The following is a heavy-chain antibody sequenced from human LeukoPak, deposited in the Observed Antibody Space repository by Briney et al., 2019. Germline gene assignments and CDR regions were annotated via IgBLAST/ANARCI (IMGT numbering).Heavy chain of an antibody. CDR3: ATSSWEQWLVFQH. V-gene: IGHV3-7*01. J-gene: IGHJ1*01. D-gene: IGHD6-19*01. CDR2: IREDESEK. Sequence: PGGSLRLSCASSGFTFSSYAMSWVRQAPGKGLEWLANIREDESEKNYVDSVKCRFAISRDNAWNSLYLQMNSLRTEDTAVYYCATSSWEQWLVFQHWGQGTLVTVSS. CDR1: GFTFSSYA.